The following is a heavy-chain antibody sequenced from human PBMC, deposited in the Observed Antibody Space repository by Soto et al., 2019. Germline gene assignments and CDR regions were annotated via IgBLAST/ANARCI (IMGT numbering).Heavy chain of an antibody. J-gene: IGHJ6*03. D-gene: IGHD2-2*01. V-gene: IGHV3-21*01. Sequence: GGSLRLSCAASGFTFSSYSMNWVRQAPGKGLEWVSSISSSSSYIYYADSVKGRFTISRDNAKNSLYLQMNSLRAEDTAVYYCARSYAAAPYYYYMDVWGKGTTVTVSS. CDR2: ISSSSSYI. CDR3: ARSYAAAPYYYYMDV. CDR1: GFTFSSYS.